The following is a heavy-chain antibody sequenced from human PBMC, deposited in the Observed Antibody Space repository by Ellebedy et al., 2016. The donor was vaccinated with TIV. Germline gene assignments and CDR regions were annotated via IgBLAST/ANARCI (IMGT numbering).Heavy chain of an antibody. CDR3: ARDGTADRLFTFDI. D-gene: IGHD6-6*01. V-gene: IGHV3-53*01. CDR2: FYGGGRT. CDR1: GFSVSDNY. J-gene: IGHJ3*02. Sequence: GESLKISXAASGFSVSDNYISWVRQAPGKGLEWVSVFYGGGRTHYADSVKGRFTISGDNSKNTVFLQMNSLRADDTAVYYCARDGTADRLFTFDIWGQGTMVTVSS.